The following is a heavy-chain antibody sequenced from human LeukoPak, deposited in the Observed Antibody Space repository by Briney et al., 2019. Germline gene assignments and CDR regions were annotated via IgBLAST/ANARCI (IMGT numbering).Heavy chain of an antibody. CDR1: GFTFSSYA. CDR3: AKGLVISSDYYDSSGCDY. J-gene: IGHJ4*02. D-gene: IGHD3-22*01. CDR2: ISGSGGST. V-gene: IGHV3-23*01. Sequence: GGSLRLSCAASGFTFSSYAMSWVRQAPGKGLEWVSAISGSGGSTYYADSVKGRFTISRDNSKNTLYLQVNSPRAEDTAVYYCAKGLVISSDYYDSSGCDYWGQGTLVTVSS.